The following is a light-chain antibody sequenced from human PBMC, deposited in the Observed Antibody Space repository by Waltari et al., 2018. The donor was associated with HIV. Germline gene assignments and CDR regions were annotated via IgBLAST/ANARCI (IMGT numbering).Light chain of an antibody. J-gene: IGKJ2*01. V-gene: IGKV2-28*01. CDR1: QSLLHSIGYNY. CDR2: LGS. Sequence: EIVLTQSPLSLPVSPGEPASISCRSSQSLLHSIGYNYVNWYLQKPGQSPQLLIYLGSTRASGVPDRVSGSGSGTDFTLKISRVEAEDAGFYYCMQGLQTPYTFGQGTKLEIK. CDR3: MQGLQTPYT.